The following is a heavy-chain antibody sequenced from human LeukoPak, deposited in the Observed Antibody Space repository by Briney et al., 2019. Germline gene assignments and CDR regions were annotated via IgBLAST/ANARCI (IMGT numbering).Heavy chain of an antibody. D-gene: IGHD2-21*02. J-gene: IGHJ4*02. CDR1: GFTFSSYA. CDR3: TKEPLYCGGDCYEPFDY. V-gene: IGHV3-23*01. Sequence: GGSLRLSCAASGFTFSSYAMSWVRQAPGKGLEWVSAISGCGGSTYYADSVKGRFTISRDNSKNTLYLQMKSLRAEDTAVYYCTKEPLYCGGDCYEPFDYWGQGTLVTVS. CDR2: ISGCGGST.